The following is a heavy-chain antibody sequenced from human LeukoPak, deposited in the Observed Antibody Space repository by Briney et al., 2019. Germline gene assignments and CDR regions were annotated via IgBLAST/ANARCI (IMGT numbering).Heavy chain of an antibody. V-gene: IGHV4-34*01. CDR3: ARRGYCSSTSCLLNNDAFDI. CDR2: INHSGST. D-gene: IGHD2-2*01. J-gene: IGHJ3*02. CDR1: GGSFSGYY. Sequence: NTSETLSLTCAVYGGSFSGYYWSWLRQPPGKGLEWVGEINHSGSTNYNPSLKSRITISVDTSKNQFSLKLSSVTAADAAVYYCARRGYCSSTSCLLNNDAFDIWGQGTMVTVPS.